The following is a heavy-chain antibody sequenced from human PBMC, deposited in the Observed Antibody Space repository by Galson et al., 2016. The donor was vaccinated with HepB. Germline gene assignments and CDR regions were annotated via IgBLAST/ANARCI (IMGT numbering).Heavy chain of an antibody. Sequence: SETLSLTCAVYGGSFGGSYWSWIRQPPGRGLEWIGEINHSGSTNYNPSLKSRVTISIDTSNNQFSLKLNSVTAADTAVYYCARQRFLSPYSYYGMDVWGQGTTVTVSS. V-gene: IGHV4-34*01. CDR1: GGSFGGSY. J-gene: IGHJ6*02. CDR2: INHSGST. CDR3: ARQRFLSPYSYYGMDV. D-gene: IGHD2-15*01.